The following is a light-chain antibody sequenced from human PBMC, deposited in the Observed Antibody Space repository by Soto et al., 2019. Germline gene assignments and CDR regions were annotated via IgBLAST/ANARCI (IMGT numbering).Light chain of an antibody. J-gene: IGKJ1*01. CDR3: QQYKSYWT. V-gene: IGKV1-5*01. CDR2: DAS. Sequence: DIQMTQSPSCLSASVGDRVTSSCQASQRISTWLAWYQQKPGKAPKLLISDASSLETGVPSRFSGSGSGTEFTLTINSLQPDDFATYYCQQYKSYWTFGQGTKVDIK. CDR1: QRISTW.